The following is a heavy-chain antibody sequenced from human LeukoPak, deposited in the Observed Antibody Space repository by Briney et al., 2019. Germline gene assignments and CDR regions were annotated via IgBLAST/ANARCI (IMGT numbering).Heavy chain of an antibody. Sequence: GGSLRLSRAASGFTFSAYNMNWVRQAPGKGLEWFSYISSSRGTIYHADSVKGRFTISRDNAKNSLYLQMNSLRDEDTAVYYCARDMTFCSGGSCYSLGFDIWGQGTMVTVSS. V-gene: IGHV3-48*02. J-gene: IGHJ3*02. D-gene: IGHD2-15*01. CDR1: GFTFSAYN. CDR3: ARDMTFCSGGSCYSLGFDI. CDR2: ISSSRGTI.